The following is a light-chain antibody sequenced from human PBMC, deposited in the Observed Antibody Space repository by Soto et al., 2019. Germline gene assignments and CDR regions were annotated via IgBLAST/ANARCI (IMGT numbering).Light chain of an antibody. J-gene: IGKJ1*01. V-gene: IGKV3-15*01. CDR1: QSVSSK. Sequence: EIVMTQSPATLSVSPGERATLSCRASQSVSSKLAWYQQKPGQAPRLLIYGASTMATGIPARFSGSGSGTEFSLTIGSLQSEDFAVDYCQQYNNWLTWTFGQGTKVDIK. CDR2: GAS. CDR3: QQYNNWLTWT.